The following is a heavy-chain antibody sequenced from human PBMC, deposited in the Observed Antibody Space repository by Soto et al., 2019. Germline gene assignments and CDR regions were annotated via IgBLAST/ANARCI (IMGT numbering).Heavy chain of an antibody. D-gene: IGHD3-9*01. V-gene: IGHV3-23*01. CDR3: AKVVKYDVLTGYYKGPDYYGMDV. CDR1: GFTFSIYS. J-gene: IGHJ6*02. CDR2: ISGSGSTT. Sequence: GGSLRLSCAASGFTFSIYSMNWVRQAPGKGLEWVSLISGSGSTTYYADYVEGRFTISRDNSKNTLYLEMDSLRAEDTAVYYCAKVVKYDVLTGYYKGPDYYGMDVWGRGTTVTVSS.